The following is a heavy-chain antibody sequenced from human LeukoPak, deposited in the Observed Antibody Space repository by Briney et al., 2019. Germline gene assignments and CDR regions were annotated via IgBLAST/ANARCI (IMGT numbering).Heavy chain of an antibody. CDR1: GFTFSSYA. V-gene: IGHV3-23*01. CDR3: AKTAVTGKVAGSDC. D-gene: IGHD6-19*01. Sequence: GGSLRLSCAASGFTFSSYAVSWVRQAPGKGLEWVSSISDSGGTTYYADSGKGRFSISRDNSKNTLYLQMSSLRADDTAVYYCAKTAVTGKVAGSDCWGQGTLVTVSS. J-gene: IGHJ4*02. CDR2: ISDSGGTT.